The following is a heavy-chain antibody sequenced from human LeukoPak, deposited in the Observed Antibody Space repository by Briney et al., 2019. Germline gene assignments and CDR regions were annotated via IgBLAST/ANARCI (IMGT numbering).Heavy chain of an antibody. J-gene: IGHJ6*02. V-gene: IGHV4-59*01. Sequence: SETLSLTCTVSGGSISIYYWSWIRQPPGKGLEWIGYVYNSESTNYNPSLKSRATISADTSKNQFSLKLNSVTAADTAVYYCARGPHYYSYYGLDVWGQGTTVTVSS. CDR1: GGSISIYY. CDR2: VYNSEST. CDR3: ARGPHYYSYYGLDV.